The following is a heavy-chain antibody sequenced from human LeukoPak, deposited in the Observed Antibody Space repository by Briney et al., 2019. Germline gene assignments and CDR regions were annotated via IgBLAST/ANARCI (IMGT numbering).Heavy chain of an antibody. D-gene: IGHD2-2*01. J-gene: IGHJ5*02. CDR3: ARGRPRGRGYCSSTSCLGNTQSIVWFDP. CDR1: GGSISSGGYY. V-gene: IGHV4-31*03. Sequence: PSQTLSLTCTVSGGSISSGGYYWRWIRQPPGKGLEWIGEINHSGCANYNPSLKSRVTISVDTSKNQFSLKLSSVTAADTAVYYCARGRPRGRGYCSSTSCLGNTQSIVWFDPWGQGTLVTVSS. CDR2: INHSGCA.